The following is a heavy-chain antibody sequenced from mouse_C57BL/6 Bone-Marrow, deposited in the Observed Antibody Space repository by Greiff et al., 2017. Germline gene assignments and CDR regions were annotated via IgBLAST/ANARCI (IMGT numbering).Heavy chain of an antibody. V-gene: IGHV14-4*01. J-gene: IGHJ3*01. CDR1: GFNIKDDY. CDR2: IDPENGDT. D-gene: IGHD1-1*02. Sequence: EVQRVESGAELVRPGASVKLSCTASGFNIKDDYMHWVKQRPEQGLEWIGWIDPENGDTEYASKFQGKATITADTSSNTAYLQLSSLTSEDTAVYYCTTLWEAYWGQGTLVTVSA. CDR3: TTLWEAY.